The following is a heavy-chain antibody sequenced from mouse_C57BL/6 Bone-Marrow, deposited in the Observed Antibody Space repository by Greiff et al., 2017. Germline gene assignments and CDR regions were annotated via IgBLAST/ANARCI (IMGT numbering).Heavy chain of an antibody. V-gene: IGHV1-55*01. CDR1: GYTFTSYW. CDR3: ARGGVTVVEGTYAMDY. J-gene: IGHJ4*01. D-gene: IGHD1-1*01. CDR2: IYPGGGST. Sequence: QVQLQQPGAELVKPGASVKMSCKASGYTFTSYWITWVKQRPGQGLEWIGNIYPGGGSTNYNEKFKGKATLTVDKSSSTAYMQLSSPTAEDSAVYYCARGGVTVVEGTYAMDYLGQGTSVTVSS.